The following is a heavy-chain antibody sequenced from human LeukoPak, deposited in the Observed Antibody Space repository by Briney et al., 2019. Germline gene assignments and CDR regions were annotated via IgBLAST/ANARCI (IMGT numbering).Heavy chain of an antibody. V-gene: IGHV1-24*01. J-gene: IGHJ4*02. CDR2: FDPEDGET. Sequence: ASVKVSCKVSGYTLTELSMHWVRQAPGKGLEWMGGFDPEDGETIYAQKFQGRVTMTEDTSTDTAYMELSSLRSEDTAVYYCAPFIIPGSYFDYWGLGTLVTVSS. D-gene: IGHD3-10*01. CDR3: APFIIPGSYFDY. CDR1: GYTLTELS.